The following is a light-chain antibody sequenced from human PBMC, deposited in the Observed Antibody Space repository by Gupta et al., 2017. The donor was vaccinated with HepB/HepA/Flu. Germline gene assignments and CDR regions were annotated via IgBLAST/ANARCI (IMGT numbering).Light chain of an antibody. Sequence: IQMTHSPSSLSASVGDRVTITCRASQSISRYLNWYQHKPGRAPKLLIYAASNLRSGVPSRFSGSGSGTHFTLTISSLQPEDFATYYCQQSDTPLSTFGQGTKLEIK. J-gene: IGKJ2*01. V-gene: IGKV1-39*01. CDR2: AAS. CDR3: QQSDTPLST. CDR1: QSISRY.